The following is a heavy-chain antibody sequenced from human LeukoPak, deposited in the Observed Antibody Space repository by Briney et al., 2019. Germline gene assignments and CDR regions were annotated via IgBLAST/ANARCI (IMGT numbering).Heavy chain of an antibody. V-gene: IGHV3-21*01. J-gene: IGHJ4*02. CDR1: GFTFSSYS. D-gene: IGHD6-19*01. CDR2: ISSSSSYI. Sequence: GGSLRLSCAASGFTFSSYSMNWVRQAPGKGLEWVSSISSSSSYIYYADSVKGRFTISRDNAKNSLYLQMNSLRAEDTAVYYCARAGAVAGTANDYWGQGTLATVSS. CDR3: ARAGAVAGTANDY.